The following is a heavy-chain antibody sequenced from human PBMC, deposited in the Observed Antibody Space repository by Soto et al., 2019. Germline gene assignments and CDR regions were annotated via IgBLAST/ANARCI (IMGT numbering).Heavy chain of an antibody. Sequence: PGGSLRLSCAASGFSFSDYDRSWIRQAPGKGLEWVSYIDFTSNSIYYADSVKGRFTISRDNAKNSLYLQMNSLRAEDTAVYYCARDIEPPGLFFDYWGQGTLVTVSS. CDR3: ARDIEPPGLFFDY. CDR1: GFSFSDYD. J-gene: IGHJ4*02. CDR2: IDFTSNSI. D-gene: IGHD6-13*01. V-gene: IGHV3-11*01.